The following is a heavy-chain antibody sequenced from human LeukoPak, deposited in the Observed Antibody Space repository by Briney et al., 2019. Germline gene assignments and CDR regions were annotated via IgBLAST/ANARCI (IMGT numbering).Heavy chain of an antibody. V-gene: IGHV3-30*04. CDR1: GFTFSNYA. Sequence: GGSLRLSCAASGFTFSNYAMHWVRQAPVKGLEWVAVISYDGNNKYNADSVNARSTISRDNSKNTLYLQMNSLRAEDTAVYYCARDRDRDIIGDGMDVWGKGTTVTVSS. J-gene: IGHJ6*04. CDR2: ISYDGNNK. D-gene: IGHD2-15*01. CDR3: ARDRDRDIIGDGMDV.